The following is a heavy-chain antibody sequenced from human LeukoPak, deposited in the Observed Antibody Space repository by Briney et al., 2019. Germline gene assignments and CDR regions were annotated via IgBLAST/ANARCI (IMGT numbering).Heavy chain of an antibody. CDR1: GFIFSNFD. Sequence: GGSLRLSCAASGFIFSNFDMNWVRQAPGKGLEWVSGISNRGDRSYYADSVKGRFTISRDNSKNTLYLQMNSLRAEDTAVYYCAKGGYSSSWYDLYFDYWGQGTLVTVSS. J-gene: IGHJ4*02. V-gene: IGHV3-23*01. CDR3: AKGGYSSSWYDLYFDY. CDR2: ISNRGDRS. D-gene: IGHD6-13*01.